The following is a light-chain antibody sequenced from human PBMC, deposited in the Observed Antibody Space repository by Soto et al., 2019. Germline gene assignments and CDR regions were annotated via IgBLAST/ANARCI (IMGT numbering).Light chain of an antibody. CDR1: SSNIGAGYD. CDR3: QSYDSSLSAVV. J-gene: IGLJ2*01. V-gene: IGLV1-40*01. CDR2: GNS. Sequence: QSVLTQPPSVSGAPGLRVTISCTGSSSNIGAGYDVHWYQQLPGTAPKLLIYGNSNRPSGVPDRFSGSKSGTSASLAITGLQAEDEADYYCQSYDSSLSAVVFGGGTKRTVL.